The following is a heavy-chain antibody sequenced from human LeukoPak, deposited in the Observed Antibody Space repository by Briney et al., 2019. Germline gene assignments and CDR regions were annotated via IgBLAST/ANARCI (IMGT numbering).Heavy chain of an antibody. V-gene: IGHV1-2*04. CDR3: ANEHYNGSGTGMDV. CDR1: GYTFTGYY. D-gene: IGHD3-10*01. CDR2: INPNSGGT. J-gene: IGHJ6*02. Sequence: ASVKVSCKASGYTFTGYYMHWVRQAPGQGLEWMGWINPNSGGTNYAQKFQGWVTMTRDTSISTAYMELSRLRSDDTAVYYCANEHYNGSGTGMDVWGQGTTVTVSS.